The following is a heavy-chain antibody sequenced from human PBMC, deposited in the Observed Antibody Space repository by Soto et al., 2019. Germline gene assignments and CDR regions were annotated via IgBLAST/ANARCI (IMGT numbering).Heavy chain of an antibody. D-gene: IGHD3-10*01. J-gene: IGHJ6*02. Sequence: GVSLRLSCTASGFTFGDYAMSWVRQAPGKGLEWVGFIRSKAYGGTTEYAASVKGRFTISRDDSKSIAYLQMNSLKTEDTAVYYCTRDGSGSYYYYYGMDVWGQGTTVTVSS. CDR3: TRDGSGSYYYYYGMDV. V-gene: IGHV3-49*04. CDR1: GFTFGDYA. CDR2: IRSKAYGGTT.